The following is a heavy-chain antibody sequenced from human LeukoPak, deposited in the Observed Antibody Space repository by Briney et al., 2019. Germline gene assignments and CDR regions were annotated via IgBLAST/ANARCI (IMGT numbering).Heavy chain of an antibody. D-gene: IGHD2-21*02. CDR2: IYYSGST. CDR3: ARDDRDIVVVTAIQGWFDP. J-gene: IGHJ5*02. Sequence: SETLSLTCTVSGGSISSYYWSWIRQHPGKGLEWIGYIYYSGSTYYNPSLKSRVTISVDTSKNQFSLKLSSVTAADTAVYYCARDDRDIVVVTAIQGWFDPWGQGTLVTVSS. CDR1: GGSISSYY. V-gene: IGHV4-59*12.